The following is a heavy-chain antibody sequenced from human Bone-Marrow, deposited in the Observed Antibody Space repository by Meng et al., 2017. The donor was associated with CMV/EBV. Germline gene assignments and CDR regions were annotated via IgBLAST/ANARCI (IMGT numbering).Heavy chain of an antibody. J-gene: IGHJ3*02. Sequence: SLKISCAASGFTFDDYAMHWVRQAPGKGLEWVSGISWNSGSIGYADSVKGRFTISRDNSKNTLYLQMNSLRAEDTAVYYCARDVGALWSGYSDAFDIWGQGTMVTVSS. CDR1: GFTFDDYA. V-gene: IGHV3-9*01. CDR2: ISWNSGSI. D-gene: IGHD3-3*01. CDR3: ARDVGALWSGYSDAFDI.